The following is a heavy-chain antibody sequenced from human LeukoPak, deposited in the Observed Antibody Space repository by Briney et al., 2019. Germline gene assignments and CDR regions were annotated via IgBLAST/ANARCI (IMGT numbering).Heavy chain of an antibody. V-gene: IGHV3-11*06. CDR1: GFTSIEYN. CDR2: ISSSSSDR. Sequence: GGSLRLSCAHPGFTSIEYNMSSVCQVPGKGLEWVSYISSSSSDRNYADSVKGRFTISRDNAKNSMYLQMSRLRAEVTAVYFCARSQYYLDSWGQGTLVTVSS. CDR3: ARSQYYLDS. J-gene: IGHJ4*02.